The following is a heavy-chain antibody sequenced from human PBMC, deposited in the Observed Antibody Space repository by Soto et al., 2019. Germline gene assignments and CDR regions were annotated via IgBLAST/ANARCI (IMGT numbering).Heavy chain of an antibody. Sequence: QVQLVQSGAEVKKPGASVKVSCKASGYTFTSYGISWVRQAPGQGLEWMGWISAYNGNTNYAQKLQCRVTMTTDTSTITAYMELRSLRSDDTAVYYCARITMVRGVIITWDYWGQGTLVTVSS. J-gene: IGHJ4*02. CDR1: GYTFTSYG. V-gene: IGHV1-18*01. CDR3: ARITMVRGVIITWDY. CDR2: ISAYNGNT. D-gene: IGHD3-10*01.